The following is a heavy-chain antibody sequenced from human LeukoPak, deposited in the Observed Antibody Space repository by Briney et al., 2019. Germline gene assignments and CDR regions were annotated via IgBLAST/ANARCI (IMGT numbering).Heavy chain of an antibody. CDR3: ARVVYCSSTSCYRAFDY. CDR2: INTDGSST. Sequence: GGSLRLSCAASGFTFSSYWMHWVRQAPGKGLVWVSRINTDGSSTSYADSVKGRFTISRDNAKNTLYLQMNSLRAEDTAVYYCARVVYCSSTSCYRAFDYWGQGTLVTVSS. J-gene: IGHJ4*02. V-gene: IGHV3-74*01. CDR1: GFTFSSYW. D-gene: IGHD2-2*02.